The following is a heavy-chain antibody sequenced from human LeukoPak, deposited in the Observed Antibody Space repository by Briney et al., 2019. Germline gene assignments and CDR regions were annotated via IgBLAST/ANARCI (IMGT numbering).Heavy chain of an antibody. CDR2: IIPMFDRA. CDR3: SGDLSWHHDS. Sequence: SVKVSCKASGGTFSSYTINGVRQAPGQGLEWMGRIIPMFDRANYAQNFQGRVTITADKSTTTVYMEMTSLRYEDTAVYYCSGDLSWHHDSWGQGTLVTVSS. J-gene: IGHJ5*02. V-gene: IGHV1-69*08. CDR1: GGTFSSYT. D-gene: IGHD3-16*01.